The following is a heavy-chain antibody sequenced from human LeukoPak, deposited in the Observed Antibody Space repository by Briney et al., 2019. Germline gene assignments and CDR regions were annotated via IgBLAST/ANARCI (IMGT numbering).Heavy chain of an antibody. J-gene: IGHJ4*02. Sequence: GASVKVSCKASGGTFSSYAISWVRQAPGQGLEWMGGIIPIFGTANYAQKFQGRVTITADKSTSTAYMELSSLRSEDTAVYYCARGYCSSTSCYEGFNYWGQGTLVTVSS. CDR3: ARGYCSSTSCYEGFNY. D-gene: IGHD2-2*01. V-gene: IGHV1-69*06. CDR2: IIPIFGTA. CDR1: GGTFSSYA.